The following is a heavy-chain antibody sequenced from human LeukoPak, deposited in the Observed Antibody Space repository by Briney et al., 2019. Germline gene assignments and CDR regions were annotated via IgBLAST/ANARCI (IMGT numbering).Heavy chain of an antibody. V-gene: IGHV3-48*01. Sequence: GGSLRLSCAASGFTFSNYSMNWVRQAPGKGLEWVSYISSSSTTIYYADSVKGRFTISRDNAKNSLYLQMNSLRVEDTAVYYCARGPPPGLAAGYYFDYWGQGTLVTVSS. J-gene: IGHJ4*02. D-gene: IGHD6-13*01. CDR1: GFTFSNYS. CDR2: ISSSSTTI. CDR3: ARGPPPGLAAGYYFDY.